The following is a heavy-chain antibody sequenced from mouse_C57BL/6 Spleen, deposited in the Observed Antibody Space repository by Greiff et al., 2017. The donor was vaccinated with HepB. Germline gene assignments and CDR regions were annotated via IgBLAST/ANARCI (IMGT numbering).Heavy chain of an antibody. V-gene: IGHV1-82*01. CDR3: ARGYDYVAY. CDR1: GYAFSSSW. CDR2: IYPGDGDT. D-gene: IGHD2-4*01. Sequence: VQLQQSGPELVKPGASVKISCKASGYAFSSSWMNWVKPRPGKGLEWIGRIYPGDGDTNYNGKFKGKATLTADKSSSTAYMQLRSLTSEDSAVYFCARGYDYVAYWGQGTLVTVSS. J-gene: IGHJ3*01.